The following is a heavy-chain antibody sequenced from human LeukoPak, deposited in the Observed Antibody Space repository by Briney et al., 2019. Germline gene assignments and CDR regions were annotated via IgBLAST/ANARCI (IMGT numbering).Heavy chain of an antibody. CDR2: INPSGGST. D-gene: IGHD2-2*01. J-gene: IGHJ4*02. Sequence: ASVEVSCKASGYTFTSYYMHWVRQAPGQGLEWMGIINPSGGSTSYAQKFQGRVTMTRDTSTSTVYMELSSLRSEDTAVYYCARELSPAAVKYYFDYWGQGTLVTVSS. V-gene: IGHV1-46*01. CDR1: GYTFTSYY. CDR3: ARELSPAAVKYYFDY.